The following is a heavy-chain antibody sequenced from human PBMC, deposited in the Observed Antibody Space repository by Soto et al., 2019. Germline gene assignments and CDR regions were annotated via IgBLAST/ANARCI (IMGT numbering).Heavy chain of an antibody. J-gene: IGHJ4*02. Sequence: EVQLVESGGGLVQPGGSLRLSCAASGFTFSPYWMSWVRQAPGKGLERVANIKHDGSEKDYVDSVKGRFTISRDNAKNSLYLQINSLRAEDTAVYYCSREEWFFDYWGQGTLVTVSS. CDR3: SREEWFFDY. CDR1: GFTFSPYW. V-gene: IGHV3-7*01. D-gene: IGHD3-3*01. CDR2: IKHDGSEK.